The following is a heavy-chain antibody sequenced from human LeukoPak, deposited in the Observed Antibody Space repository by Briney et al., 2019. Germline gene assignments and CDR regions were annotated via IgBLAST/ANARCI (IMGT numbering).Heavy chain of an antibody. J-gene: IGHJ4*02. CDR1: GGSISSGGYS. D-gene: IGHD2-2*01. CDR2: IYHSGST. V-gene: IGHV4-30-2*01. Sequence: SQTLSLTCAVSGGSISSGGYSWSWIRQPPGKGLEWIGYIYHSGSTYYNPSLKSRVTISVDTSKNQFSLKLSSVTAADTAVYYCARVRCSSTSCYRSYFDYWGQGTLVTVSS. CDR3: ARVRCSSTSCYRSYFDY.